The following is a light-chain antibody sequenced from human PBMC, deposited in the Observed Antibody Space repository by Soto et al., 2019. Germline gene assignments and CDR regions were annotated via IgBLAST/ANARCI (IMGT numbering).Light chain of an antibody. V-gene: IGLV1-51*01. J-gene: IGLJ2*01. Sequence: QSVLTQPPSVSAAPGQKVTISCSGSNSNIGNNYVSWHQQLPGTAPKLLIYDNSKRPSGIPDRFSGSKSGTSATLGITGLQTGDEADYYCGTWDDSLSPHVVFGGGTQLTVL. CDR2: DNS. CDR1: NSNIGNNY. CDR3: GTWDDSLSPHVV.